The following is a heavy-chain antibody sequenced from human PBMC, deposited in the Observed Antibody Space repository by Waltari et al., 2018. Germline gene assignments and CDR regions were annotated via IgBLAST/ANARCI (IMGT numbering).Heavy chain of an antibody. CDR3: ATKMGTGAGYLDL. CDR2: LYSGGAS. CDR1: GFNVSDKY. Sequence: EVQLVETGGGLSQPGESLRLSCVASGFNVSDKYVDWVRQAPGKGLEWVSVLYSGGASTYVDSVRGRFTITRDDSKNILFLQMNNLRADDSAVYYCATKMGTGAGYLDLWGRGTLVTVSS. V-gene: IGHV3-53*02. J-gene: IGHJ2*01. D-gene: IGHD1-1*01.